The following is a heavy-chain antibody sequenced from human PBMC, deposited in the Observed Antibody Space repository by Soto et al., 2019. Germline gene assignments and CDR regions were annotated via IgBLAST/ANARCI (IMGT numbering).Heavy chain of an antibody. CDR1: GASVSSGDYY. D-gene: IGHD6-19*01. J-gene: IGHJ4*02. CDR2: IYFSGAN. Sequence: QVQLQEAGPGLVKPSETLALNCSVSGASVSSGDYYWSWIRQPPGKGLEWIGYIYFSGANSYAPSLKRRVSISIDASNDRFFLKIKSVTAADTAFYYCVRVHAEDSSGYFLDYWGQGLLVSVSS. V-gene: IGHV4-61*03. CDR3: VRVHAEDSSGYFLDY.